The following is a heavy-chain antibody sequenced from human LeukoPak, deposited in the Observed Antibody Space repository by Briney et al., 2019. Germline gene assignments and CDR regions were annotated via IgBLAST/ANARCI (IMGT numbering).Heavy chain of an antibody. J-gene: IGHJ5*02. V-gene: IGHV4-38-2*01. CDR1: GYSISSGYY. CDR3: ASGGIAAFDP. CDR2: IYHSGST. Sequence: SESLSLTCAVSGYSISSGYYWGWIRQPPGKGLEWIGSIYHSGSTYYNPSLKSRVTISVDTSKNQFSLTLSSVTAADTAVYYCASGGIAAFDPWGQGTLVTVSS. D-gene: IGHD6-13*01.